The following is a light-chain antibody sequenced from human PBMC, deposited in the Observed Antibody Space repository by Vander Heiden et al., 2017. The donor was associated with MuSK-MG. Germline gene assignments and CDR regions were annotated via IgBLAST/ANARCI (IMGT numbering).Light chain of an antibody. CDR3: QQSYSTPLT. CDR1: QSISSY. Sequence: DIQMTQSPSSLSASVGDRVTITCRASQSISSYLNWYQQKPGKAPKLLIYAASSLQSGVPSRFSRSRSGTDFTLTISSLQPEHFATYYCQQSYSTPLTFGGWTKVELK. CDR2: AAS. J-gene: IGKJ4*01. V-gene: IGKV1-39*01.